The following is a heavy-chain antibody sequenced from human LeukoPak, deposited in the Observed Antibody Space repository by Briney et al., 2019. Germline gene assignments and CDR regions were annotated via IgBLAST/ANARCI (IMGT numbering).Heavy chain of an antibody. CDR2: ISDSGGST. V-gene: IGHV3-23*01. D-gene: IGHD3/OR15-3a*01. Sequence: PGGFLRLSCAVSGITLSNYGMSWVRQAPGKGLEWVAGISDSGGSTNYADSVKGRFTISRDNPKNTLYLQMNSLRAEDTAVYFCAKRGVVIRVILVGFHKAAYYFESWGQGALVTVSS. CDR3: AKRGVVIRVILVGFHKAAYYFES. CDR1: GITLSNYG. J-gene: IGHJ4*02.